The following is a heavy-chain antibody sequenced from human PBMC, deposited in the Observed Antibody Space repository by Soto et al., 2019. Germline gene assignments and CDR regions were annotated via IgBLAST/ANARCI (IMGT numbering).Heavy chain of an antibody. Sequence: QVQLVESGGGVVQPGRSLRLSCAASGFTFSSYGMHWVRQAPGKGLEWVAVIWYDGSNKYYADSVKGRFTISRDNSKNTLYLQMNSLRAEDTAVYYCASPNRPYSSSSHGMDVWGQGTTVTVSS. CDR2: IWYDGSNK. D-gene: IGHD6-6*01. CDR3: ASPNRPYSSSSHGMDV. J-gene: IGHJ6*02. V-gene: IGHV3-33*01. CDR1: GFTFSSYG.